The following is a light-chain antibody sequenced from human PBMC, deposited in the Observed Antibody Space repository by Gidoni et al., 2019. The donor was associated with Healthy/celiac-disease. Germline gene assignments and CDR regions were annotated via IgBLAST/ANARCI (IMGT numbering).Light chain of an antibody. CDR3: QQFRT. CDR2: DAS. CDR1: QDISNY. V-gene: IGKV1-33*01. Sequence: DIQMTQSPSSLSASVGDRVTITCQASQDISNYLNWYQQKPGKAPKRLIYDASNLETGVPSRFSGSGSGTDFTFTISSLQPEDIATHYCQQFRTFGGGTKVEIK. J-gene: IGKJ4*01.